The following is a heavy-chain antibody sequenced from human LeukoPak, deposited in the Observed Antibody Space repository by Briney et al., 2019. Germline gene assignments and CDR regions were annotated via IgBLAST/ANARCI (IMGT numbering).Heavy chain of an antibody. Sequence: SETLSFTCAVYGGSFSGYYWSWIRQPPGKGLEWIGEINHSGSTNYNPSLKSRLTISVATSTNQFSLELSSVTAADTAMYYCARGGTDSSDYYWGFYYFDYWGRGTLVTVSS. J-gene: IGHJ4*02. CDR2: INHSGST. V-gene: IGHV4-34*01. D-gene: IGHD3-22*01. CDR1: GGSFSGYY. CDR3: ARGGTDSSDYYWGFYYFDY.